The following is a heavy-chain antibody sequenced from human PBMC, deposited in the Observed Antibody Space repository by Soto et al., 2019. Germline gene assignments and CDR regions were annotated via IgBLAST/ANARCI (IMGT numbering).Heavy chain of an antibody. J-gene: IGHJ3*02. CDR3: AHRTADYDSSGGAFDI. V-gene: IGHV2-5*02. CDR2: IYWDNDT. D-gene: IGHD3-22*01. CDR1: GFSRTTSVVG. Sequence: QITVKESGPTLVKPTQTLTLTCTFFGFSRTTSVVGVPRIRQPPGKALEWLALIYWDNDTRYRPSPNSRLTITNNTSKNQVVLTTANMDPVEAATYYCAHRTADYDSSGGAFDIWGQGTMVTVSS.